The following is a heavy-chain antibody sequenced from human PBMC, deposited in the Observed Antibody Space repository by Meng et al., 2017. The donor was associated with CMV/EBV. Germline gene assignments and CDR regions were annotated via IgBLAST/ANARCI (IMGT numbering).Heavy chain of an antibody. D-gene: IGHD6-13*01. CDR1: GYTFTSYG. CDR2: ISAYNGNT. V-gene: IGHV1-18*01. CDR3: ARDRNSEELVNAFDI. J-gene: IGHJ3*02. Sequence: ASVKVSCKASGYTFTSYGISWVRQAPGQGLEWMGWISAYNGNTNYAQKLQGRVTMTTDTSTSTAYMELRNMRSDDTAVYYCARDRNSEELVNAFDIWGQGTMVTVSS.